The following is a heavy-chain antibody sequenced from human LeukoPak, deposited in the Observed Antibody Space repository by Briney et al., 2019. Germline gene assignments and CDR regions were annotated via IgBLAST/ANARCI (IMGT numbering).Heavy chain of an antibody. V-gene: IGHV1-8*01. Sequence: ASVKVFCKASGYTFTSYDINWVRQAPGQGLEWMGWMNPNSGNTGYAQKFQGRVTMTRNTSISTAYMELSSLRSEDTAVYYCARGAFAWTAIYYYYGMDVWGQGTTVTVSS. CDR3: ARGAFAWTAIYYYYGMDV. D-gene: IGHD1-1*01. CDR1: GYTFTSYD. J-gene: IGHJ6*02. CDR2: MNPNSGNT.